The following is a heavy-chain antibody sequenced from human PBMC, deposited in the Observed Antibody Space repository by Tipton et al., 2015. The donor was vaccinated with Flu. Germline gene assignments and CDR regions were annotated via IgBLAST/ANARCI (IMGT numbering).Heavy chain of an antibody. CDR1: GFIFDGYA. CDR3: AKGLGNAYDGYYGMDV. Sequence: SLRLSCAASGFIFDGYAMHWARQAPGKGLEWVSGISWNSGSMDYADSVWGRFTISSDNPKNSLYSQMNSLRGDDTALYYCAKGLGNAYDGYYGMDVWGQGTSGTVSS. J-gene: IGHJ6*02. CDR2: ISWNSGSM. V-gene: IGHV3-9*01. D-gene: IGHD3-16*01.